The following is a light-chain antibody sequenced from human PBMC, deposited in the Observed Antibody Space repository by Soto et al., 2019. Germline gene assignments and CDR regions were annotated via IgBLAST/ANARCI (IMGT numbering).Light chain of an antibody. J-gene: IGLJ3*02. CDR2: EVS. V-gene: IGLV2-14*01. CDR1: GSDVGGYNY. CDR3: AAWDDTLSGPV. Sequence: QSVLTQPASVSGSPGQSITISCTGTGSDVGGYNYVSWYQQHPGKAPKLMIYEVSNRPSGVSNRFSGSKSGSTASLTISGLQAEDEADYYCAAWDDTLSGPVFGGGTKLTVL.